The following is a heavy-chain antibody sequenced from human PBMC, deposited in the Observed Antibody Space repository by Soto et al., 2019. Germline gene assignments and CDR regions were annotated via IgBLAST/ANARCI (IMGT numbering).Heavy chain of an antibody. CDR2: IYYSGAT. CDR1: GASISGDY. D-gene: IGHD1-26*01. V-gene: IGHV4-59*03. J-gene: IGHJ4*02. CDR3: ADAGSYSGSSGRADC. Sequence: SETLSLTCNVSGASISGDYWSWIRQPPGKGLEWIGYIYYSGATNYNPSLESRVTISVDNPKSQFSLKLTSVTPADTAVYYCADAGSYSGSSGRADCWGQGILVTVAS.